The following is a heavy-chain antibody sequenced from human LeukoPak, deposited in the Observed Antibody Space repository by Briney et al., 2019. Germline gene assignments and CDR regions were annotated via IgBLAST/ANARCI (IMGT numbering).Heavy chain of an antibody. Sequence: SETLSLTCTVSGGSLSSGSDYWSWIRQSAGKGLEWIGRIYASGSTNYNPSLKSRVTISVDTFKNQFSLKLSSVTAADTDVYYCARSGYSNFDYWGQGTLVTVSS. CDR1: GGSLSSGSDY. CDR2: IYASGST. CDR3: ARSGYSNFDY. V-gene: IGHV4-61*02. D-gene: IGHD3-3*01. J-gene: IGHJ4*02.